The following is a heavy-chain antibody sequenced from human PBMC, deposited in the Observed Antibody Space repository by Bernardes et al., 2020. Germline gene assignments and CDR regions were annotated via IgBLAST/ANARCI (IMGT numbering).Heavy chain of an antibody. V-gene: IGHV3-23*01. J-gene: IGHJ5*02. Sequence: GGSLRLSCAASGFTFSSYAMSWVRQAPGKGLEWVSAISGSGGSTYYADSVKGRFTISRDNSKNTLYLQMNSLRAEDTAVYYCAKDRGSSGWYASNWFDPWGQGTLVTVSS. D-gene: IGHD6-19*01. CDR1: GFTFSSYA. CDR2: ISGSGGST. CDR3: AKDRGSSGWYASNWFDP.